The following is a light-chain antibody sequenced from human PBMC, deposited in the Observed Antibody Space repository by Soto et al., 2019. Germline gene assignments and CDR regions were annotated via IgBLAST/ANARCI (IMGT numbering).Light chain of an antibody. CDR1: SSDVGGYNS. J-gene: IGLJ2*01. Sequence: QSALTQPASVSGPPGQSITISCTGTSSDVGGYNSVSWYQQHPGKAPKLMIYEVTNRPSGVSNRFSGSKSGNTASLTISGLQAEDEADYYCTSYTSSSTLVFGGGTKLTVL. CDR3: TSYTSSSTLV. V-gene: IGLV2-14*01. CDR2: EVT.